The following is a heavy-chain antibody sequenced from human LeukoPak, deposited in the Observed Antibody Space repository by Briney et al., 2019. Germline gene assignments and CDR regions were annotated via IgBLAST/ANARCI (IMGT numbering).Heavy chain of an antibody. V-gene: IGHV4-59*01. CDR1: GGSISSYY. CDR3: ARDSWSSSWYGGHWFDP. Sequence: SETLSLTCTVSGGSISSYYWSWIRQPPGKGLEWIGYIYYSGSTNYNPSLKSRVTISVDTSKYQFSLKLSSVTAADTAVYYCARDSWSSSWYGGHWFDPWGQGTLVTVSS. CDR2: IYYSGST. J-gene: IGHJ5*02. D-gene: IGHD6-13*01.